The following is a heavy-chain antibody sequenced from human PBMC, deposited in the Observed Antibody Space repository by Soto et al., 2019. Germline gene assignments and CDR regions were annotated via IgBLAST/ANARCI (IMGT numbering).Heavy chain of an antibody. J-gene: IGHJ4*02. Sequence: PSETLSLTCTVSGGSISSGGYYWSWIRQHPGKGLEWIGYIYYSGSTYYNPSLKSRVTISVDTSKNQFSLKLSSVTAADTAVYYCARSGYSYGPNPLLYWGQGTRVTVS. D-gene: IGHD5-18*01. V-gene: IGHV4-31*03. CDR1: GGSISSGGYY. CDR3: ARSGYSYGPNPLLY. CDR2: IYYSGST.